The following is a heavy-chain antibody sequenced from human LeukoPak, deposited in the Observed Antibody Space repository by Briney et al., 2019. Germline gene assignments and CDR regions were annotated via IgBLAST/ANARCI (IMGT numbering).Heavy chain of an antibody. CDR1: GYSFTNYW. CDR2: IYPGDSDT. V-gene: IGHV5-51*01. D-gene: IGHD2-8*01. CDR3: ARHGHCTNGVCYSNYYYYMDV. J-gene: IGHJ6*03. Sequence: GESLKISCKGSGYSFTNYWIAWVRQMPGKGLEWMGIIYPGDSDTRYSPSFQGQVTISVDKSISTAYLQWSSLKASDTATYYCARHGHCTNGVCYSNYYYYMDVWGKGTTVTVSS.